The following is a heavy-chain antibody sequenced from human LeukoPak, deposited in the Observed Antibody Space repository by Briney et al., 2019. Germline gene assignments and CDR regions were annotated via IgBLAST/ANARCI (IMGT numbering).Heavy chain of an antibody. Sequence: GGSLRLSCAASGFTFSSYGMHWVRQAPGKGLEWVAFIRYDGSNKYYADSVKGRFTISRDNSKNTLYLQMNSLRAEDTAVYYCAKAFHGGAGIYTVDYWGQGALVTVSS. D-gene: IGHD1-26*01. V-gene: IGHV3-30*02. CDR1: GFTFSSYG. CDR2: IRYDGSNK. CDR3: AKAFHGGAGIYTVDY. J-gene: IGHJ4*02.